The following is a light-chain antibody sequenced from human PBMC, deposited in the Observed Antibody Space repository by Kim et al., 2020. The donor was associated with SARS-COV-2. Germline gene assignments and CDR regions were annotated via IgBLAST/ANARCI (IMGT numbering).Light chain of an antibody. CDR2: LAS. V-gene: IGKV4-1*01. CDR1: QSVLYSSNNKNY. CDR3: QQYYSTLYT. Sequence: DIVMTQSPDSLAVSLGQRATINCKSSQSVLYSSNNKNYLAWYQQKPGQPPKLLIYLASTRESGVPDRFSGSGSGTDFTLTISSLQAEDVAVYDCQQYYSTLYTFGQGTKLEI. J-gene: IGKJ2*01.